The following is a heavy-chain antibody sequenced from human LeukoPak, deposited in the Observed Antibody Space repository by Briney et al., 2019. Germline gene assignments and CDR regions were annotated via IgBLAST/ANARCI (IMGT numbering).Heavy chain of an antibody. CDR3: ARDSKGATWAKNRFDP. D-gene: IGHD5-24*01. Sequence: ASVKVSCKASGYTFTSYDINWVRQATGQGLEWMGWMNPNSGNTGYAQKFQGRVTMTRNTSISTAYMELSSLRSEDTAVYYCARDSKGATWAKNRFDPWGQGTLVTVSS. CDR2: MNPNSGNT. CDR1: GYTFTSYD. J-gene: IGHJ5*02. V-gene: IGHV1-8*01.